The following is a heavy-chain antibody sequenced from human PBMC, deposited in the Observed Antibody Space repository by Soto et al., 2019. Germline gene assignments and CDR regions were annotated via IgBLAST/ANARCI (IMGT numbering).Heavy chain of an antibody. CDR1: GFTFSRFS. Sequence: QVQLVESGGGVVQPGRSLRLSCAASGFTFSRFSMHWVRQAPGKGLAWVAVISYEGNNKHFAESVKGRFSISRDDSKNTVYLEMNNLRGDDSAVYYCARDHGMFLSYYYYGMDVWGQGTTVTVSS. CDR3: ARDHGMFLSYYYYGMDV. D-gene: IGHD3-10*02. CDR2: ISYEGNNK. J-gene: IGHJ6*02. V-gene: IGHV3-30-3*01.